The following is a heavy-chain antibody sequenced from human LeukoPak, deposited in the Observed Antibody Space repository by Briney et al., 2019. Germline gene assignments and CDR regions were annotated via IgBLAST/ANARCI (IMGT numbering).Heavy chain of an antibody. CDR3: ARGGNRFGGFYFDY. D-gene: IGHD3-10*01. CDR1: ADSLSSGGHY. CDR2: IHHSGRS. V-gene: IGHV4-31*03. J-gene: IGHJ4*02. Sequence: SETLSLTCTVSADSLSSGGHYWAWIRQFPGKGLESIGFIHHSGRSRHNPSLKDRVAISVDTSRKQFALKLSSVTASDTAMYYCARGGNRFGGFYFDYWGQGIQVIVSS.